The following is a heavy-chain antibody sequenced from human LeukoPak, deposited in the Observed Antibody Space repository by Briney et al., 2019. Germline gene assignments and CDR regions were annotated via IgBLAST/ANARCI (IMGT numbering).Heavy chain of an antibody. CDR1: GFTFSNAW. CDR2: IKQDGSEK. Sequence: GGSLRLSCAASGFTFSNAWMSWVRQAPGKGLEWVANIKQDGSEKYYVDSVKGRFTISRDNAKNSLYLQMNSLRAEDTAVYYCARGRAAAVFDYWGQGTLVTVSS. D-gene: IGHD6-13*01. V-gene: IGHV3-7*01. CDR3: ARGRAAAVFDY. J-gene: IGHJ4*02.